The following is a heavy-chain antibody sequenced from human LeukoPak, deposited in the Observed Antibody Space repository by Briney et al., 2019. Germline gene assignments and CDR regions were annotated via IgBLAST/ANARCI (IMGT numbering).Heavy chain of an antibody. V-gene: IGHV1-2*06. J-gene: IGHJ3*02. CDR1: GYTFTGYY. D-gene: IGHD6-19*01. Sequence: ASVKVSCKASGYTFTGYYMHWVRQAPGQGLEWMGRINPNSGGTNYAQKFQGRVTMTRDTSISTAYMELSRLRSDDTAVYYCARETLQYSSGGRNALDIWGQGTMVTVSS. CDR2: INPNSGGT. CDR3: ARETLQYSSGGRNALDI.